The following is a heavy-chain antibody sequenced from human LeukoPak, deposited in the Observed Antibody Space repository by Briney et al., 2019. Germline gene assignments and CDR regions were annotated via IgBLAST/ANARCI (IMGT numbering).Heavy chain of an antibody. CDR3: AREHRSSSALSDY. J-gene: IGHJ4*02. D-gene: IGHD6-13*01. CDR2: INPNSGGT. CDR1: GYTFTGYY. Sequence: ASVEVSCKASGYTFTGYYMHWVRQAPGQGLEWMGWINPNSGGTNYAQKFQGRVTMTRDTSISTAYMELSRLRSDDTAVYYCAREHRSSSALSDYWGQGTLVTVSS. V-gene: IGHV1-2*02.